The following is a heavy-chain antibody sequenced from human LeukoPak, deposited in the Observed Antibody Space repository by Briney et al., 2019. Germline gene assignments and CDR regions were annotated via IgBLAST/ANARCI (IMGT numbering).Heavy chain of an antibody. CDR2: INPGDSDT. J-gene: IGHJ5*02. CDR3: ATYDNTVGWFDP. Sequence: KDGESLKISCKGSGYSFTRYWIGWVRQVPGKGLEWMGIINPGDSDTRYSPSFQGQVTISADKSISTAYLQWSSLKASDTAMYYCATYDNTVGWFDPWGQGTLVAVSS. CDR1: GYSFTRYW. V-gene: IGHV5-51*01. D-gene: IGHD3-9*01.